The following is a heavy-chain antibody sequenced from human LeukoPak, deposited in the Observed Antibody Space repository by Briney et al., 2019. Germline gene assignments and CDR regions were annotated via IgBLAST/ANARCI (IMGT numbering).Heavy chain of an antibody. Sequence: PGGSLRLSCAASGFTFSSYSMNWVRQAPGKGLEWVSSISSSSSYIYYADSVKGRFTISRDNAKNSLYLQMNSLRAEDTAVYYCASHFSDIVVVPAAIRDYGGQGPRVTVP. V-gene: IGHV3-21*01. D-gene: IGHD2-2*01. J-gene: IGHJ4*02. CDR2: ISSSSSYI. CDR3: ASHFSDIVVVPAAIRDY. CDR1: GFTFSSYS.